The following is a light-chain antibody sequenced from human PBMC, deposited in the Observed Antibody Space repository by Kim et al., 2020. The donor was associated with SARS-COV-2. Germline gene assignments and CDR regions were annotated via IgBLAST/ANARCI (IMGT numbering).Light chain of an antibody. CDR3: QQRSHWPPIT. V-gene: IGKV3-11*01. J-gene: IGKJ5*01. CDR1: QSVSSY. CDR2: DAS. Sequence: SPGERATLSCRASQSVSSYLAWYQQKPGQAPRLLIYDASTRAAGIPARISGSGSGTDFTLTISSLEPEDFAVYFCQQRSHWPPITFGQGTRLEIK.